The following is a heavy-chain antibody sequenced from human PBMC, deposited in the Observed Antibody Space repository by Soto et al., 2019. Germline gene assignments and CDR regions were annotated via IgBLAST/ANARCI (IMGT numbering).Heavy chain of an antibody. Sequence: GGSLRLSCAASGFTFSSYAMHWVRQAPGKGLEWVAVISYDGSNKYYADSVKGRFTISRDNSKNTLYLQMNSLRAEDTAVYYCARDTYCSSTSCYTLFGYYGMDVWGQGTTVTVSS. D-gene: IGHD2-2*02. J-gene: IGHJ6*01. CDR3: ARDTYCSSTSCYTLFGYYGMDV. V-gene: IGHV3-30-3*01. CDR1: GFTFSSYA. CDR2: ISYDGSNK.